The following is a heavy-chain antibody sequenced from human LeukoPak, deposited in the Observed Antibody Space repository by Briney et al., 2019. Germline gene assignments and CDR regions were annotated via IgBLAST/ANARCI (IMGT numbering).Heavy chain of an antibody. D-gene: IGHD4-17*01. Sequence: GGSLRLSCAASGFTFSNAWMSWVRQAPGKGLKWVGQIRSKTDGGTTDYAATVKGRFTISRDVSKNTLYLQMNSLKTEDTAVYYCTTEDYGDYVPDFWGQGTLVTVSS. J-gene: IGHJ4*02. CDR2: IRSKTDGGTT. CDR1: GFTFSNAW. V-gene: IGHV3-15*01. CDR3: TTEDYGDYVPDF.